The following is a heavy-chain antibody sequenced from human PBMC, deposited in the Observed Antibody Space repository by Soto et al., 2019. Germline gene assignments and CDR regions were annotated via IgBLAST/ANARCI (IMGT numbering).Heavy chain of an antibody. J-gene: IGHJ6*02. CDR2: INSDGSST. V-gene: IGHV3-74*01. Sequence: PGGSLRLSCAASGFTFSSYCMHWVRQAPGKGLVWVSRINSDGSSTSYADSVKGRFTISRNNAKNTLYLQMNSLRAEDTAVYYCARDLEQWPLQGYYYGMDVWGQGTTVTVSS. D-gene: IGHD6-19*01. CDR1: GFTFSSYC. CDR3: ARDLEQWPLQGYYYGMDV.